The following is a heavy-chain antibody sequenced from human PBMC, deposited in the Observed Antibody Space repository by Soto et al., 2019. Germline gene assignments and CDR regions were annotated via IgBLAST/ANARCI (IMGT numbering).Heavy chain of an antibody. CDR3: ARSYGDYVKGGFDP. CDR2: IYYSGST. D-gene: IGHD4-17*01. V-gene: IGHV4-59*01. J-gene: IGHJ5*02. CDR1: GGSISSYY. Sequence: QVQLQESGPGLVKPSETLSLTCTVSGGSISSYYWSWIRQPPGKGLEWIGYIYYSGSTNYNPSLKRRVTISVDTSKNQFSLKLSSVTAADTAVYYCARSYGDYVKGGFDPWGQGTLVTVSS.